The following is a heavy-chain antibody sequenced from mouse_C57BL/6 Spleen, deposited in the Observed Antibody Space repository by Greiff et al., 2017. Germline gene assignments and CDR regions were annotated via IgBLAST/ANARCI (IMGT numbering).Heavy chain of an antibody. Sequence: EVQLVESGAELVRPGASVKLSCTASGFNIKDYYMHWVKQRPEQGLEWIGRIDPEDGDTEYAPKFQGKATMTADKSSNTPYLQLSSLTSEDTAVYYCTTEYYGSSYSFDYWGQGTTLTVSS. CDR1: GFNIKDYY. J-gene: IGHJ2*01. CDR3: TTEYYGSSYSFDY. V-gene: IGHV14-1*01. D-gene: IGHD1-1*01. CDR2: IDPEDGDT.